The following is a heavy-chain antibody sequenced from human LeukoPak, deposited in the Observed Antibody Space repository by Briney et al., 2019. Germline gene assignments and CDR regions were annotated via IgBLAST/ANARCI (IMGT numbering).Heavy chain of an antibody. Sequence: SETLSLTCAVYGGSFSGYYWSWIRQPPGKGLEWIGRIYTSGSTNYNPSLKSRVTMSVDTSKNQFSLKLSSVTAADTAVYYCAKDGPAVATYGKGDAFDIWGQGTMVTVSS. CDR1: GGSFSGYY. CDR2: IYTSGST. D-gene: IGHD5-12*01. J-gene: IGHJ3*02. V-gene: IGHV4-59*10. CDR3: AKDGPAVATYGKGDAFDI.